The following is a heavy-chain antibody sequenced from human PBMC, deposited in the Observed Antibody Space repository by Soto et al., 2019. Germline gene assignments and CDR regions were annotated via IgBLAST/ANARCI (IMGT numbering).Heavy chain of an antibody. D-gene: IGHD1-26*01. V-gene: IGHV3-23*01. Sequence: EVQLLESGGGLVQPGGSLRLSCAASGFTFSSYAMSWVRQAPGKGLEWVSAISGSGGSTYYADSVKGRFTISRDNSKNTRDLQMNSLRAEDTAVYYCAKDRGRRGSYVGFDYWGQGTLVTVSS. J-gene: IGHJ4*02. CDR1: GFTFSSYA. CDR3: AKDRGRRGSYVGFDY. CDR2: ISGSGGST.